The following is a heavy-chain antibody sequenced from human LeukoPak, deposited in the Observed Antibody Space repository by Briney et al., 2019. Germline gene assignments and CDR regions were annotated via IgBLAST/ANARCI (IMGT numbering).Heavy chain of an antibody. CDR3: ARELISGDWTWDI. V-gene: IGHV1-46*01. Sequence: ASVKVSCKASGYTFTGYYMHWVRQAPGQGLEWMGIINPSGGTTTYAQKFQGRVTMTRDTSTSTVYMDLSSLRSEDTAVYYCARELISGDWTWDIWGQGTMVTVSS. CDR1: GYTFTGYY. J-gene: IGHJ3*02. CDR2: INPSGGTT. D-gene: IGHD2-21*02.